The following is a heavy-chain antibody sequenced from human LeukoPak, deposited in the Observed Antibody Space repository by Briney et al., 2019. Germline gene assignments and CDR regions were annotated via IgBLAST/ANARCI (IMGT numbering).Heavy chain of an antibody. D-gene: IGHD3-3*01. J-gene: IGHJ4*02. CDR3: ARDSEPWTYYDFWGGYLSNYFDY. CDR1: GYTFTSYY. CDR2: INPSGGST. Sequence: ASVKVSCKASGYTFTSYYMHWVRQAPGQGLEWMGIINPSGGSTSYAQKFQGRVTMTRDTSTSTVYMELSSLRSEDTAVYYCARDSEPWTYYDFWGGYLSNYFDYWGQGTLVTVSS. V-gene: IGHV1-46*01.